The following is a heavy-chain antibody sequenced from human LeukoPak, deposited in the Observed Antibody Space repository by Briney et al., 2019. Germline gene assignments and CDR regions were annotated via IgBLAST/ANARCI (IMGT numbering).Heavy chain of an antibody. CDR1: GFTFDDYA. Sequence: PGGSLRLSCAASGFTFDDYATHWVRQAPGKGLEWVSLISGDGGSTYYADSVKGRFTISRDNSKNSLYLQMNSLRTEDTALYYCAKDMGDTAMVTFDIWGQGTMVTVSS. CDR3: AKDMGDTAMVTFDI. J-gene: IGHJ3*02. D-gene: IGHD5-18*01. CDR2: ISGDGGST. V-gene: IGHV3-43*02.